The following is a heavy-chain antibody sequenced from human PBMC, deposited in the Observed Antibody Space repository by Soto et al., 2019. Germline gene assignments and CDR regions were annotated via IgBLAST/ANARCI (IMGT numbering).Heavy chain of an antibody. D-gene: IGHD1-1*01. CDR2: IYPGDSDT. Sequence: GESLKISCKSSGYSFINYWIAWVRQMPGKGLEWMGSIYPGDSDTRYSPSFQGQVTISADKSISTAYLKWSSLKAADTAMYYCARQGAGNGRGGPKGMDVWGQGTRVTFSS. J-gene: IGHJ6*02. V-gene: IGHV5-51*01. CDR3: ARQGAGNGRGGPKGMDV. CDR1: GYSFINYW.